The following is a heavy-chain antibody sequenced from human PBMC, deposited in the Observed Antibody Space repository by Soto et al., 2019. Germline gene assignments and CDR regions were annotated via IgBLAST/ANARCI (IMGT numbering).Heavy chain of an antibody. CDR3: AREGGYSSHFDY. CDR1: GFTFSSYS. J-gene: IGHJ4*02. CDR2: ISSSSSYI. V-gene: IGHV3-21*01. D-gene: IGHD6-13*01. Sequence: PGGSLRLSCAASGFTFSSYSINWVRQAPGKGLEWVSSISSSSSYIYYADSVKGRFTISRDNAKNSLYLQMNSLRAEDTAVYYCAREGGYSSHFDYWGQGTLVTVSS.